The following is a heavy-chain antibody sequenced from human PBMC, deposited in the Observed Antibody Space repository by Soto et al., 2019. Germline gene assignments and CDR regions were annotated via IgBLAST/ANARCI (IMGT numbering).Heavy chain of an antibody. CDR3: AKAYLHYYGMDV. Sequence: PGGSLRLSCAASGFTLSSYAMSWVRQAPGKGLEWVSAISGSGGSTYYADSVKGRFTISRDNSKNTLYLQMNSLRAEDTAVYYCAKAYLHYYGMDVWGQGTTVTVCS. CDR2: ISGSGGST. J-gene: IGHJ6*02. V-gene: IGHV3-23*01. CDR1: GFTLSSYA. D-gene: IGHD1-26*01.